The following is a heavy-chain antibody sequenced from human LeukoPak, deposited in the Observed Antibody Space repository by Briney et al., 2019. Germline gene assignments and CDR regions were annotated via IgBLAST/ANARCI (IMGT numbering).Heavy chain of an antibody. Sequence: RGSLRLSCATSGFSFSSYAMSWVRQAPGKGLEWVAYIQYDGSNEQYANSVKGRFSISRDSSKNTLYLQMNSLRAEDTAVYYCAKDRCSNGIGCFYYYMDVWGKGTTVTISS. V-gene: IGHV3-30*02. CDR2: IQYDGSNE. CDR1: GFSFSSYA. D-gene: IGHD2-8*01. J-gene: IGHJ6*03. CDR3: AKDRCSNGIGCFYYYMDV.